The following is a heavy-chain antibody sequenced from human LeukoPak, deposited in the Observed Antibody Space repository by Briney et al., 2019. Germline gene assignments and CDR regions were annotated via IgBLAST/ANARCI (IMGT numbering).Heavy chain of an antibody. CDR1: GGSISSYY. CDR3: ARGGYQLLDRDAEYFQH. D-gene: IGHD2-2*02. Sequence: SETLSLTCTVSGGSISSYYWSWIRQPPGKGLEWIGYIYYSGSTNYNPSLKSRVTISVDTSKNQFSLKLSSVTAADTAVYYCARGGYQLLDRDAEYFQHWGQGTLVTVSS. V-gene: IGHV4-59*01. J-gene: IGHJ1*01. CDR2: IYYSGST.